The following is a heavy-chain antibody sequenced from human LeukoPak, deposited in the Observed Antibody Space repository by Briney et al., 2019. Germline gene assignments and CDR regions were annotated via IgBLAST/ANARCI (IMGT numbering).Heavy chain of an antibody. CDR1: GCTFSSYS. CDR2: IGSSSSYI. J-gene: IGHJ4*02. V-gene: IGHV3-21*01. Sequence: GGSLRLSCAASGCTFSSYSMNWVRQAPGKGLEWVSSIGSSSSYIYYADSVKGRFTISRDNAKNSLYLQMNSLRAEDTAVYYCARVLVAGTNYWGQGTLVTVSS. D-gene: IGHD6-19*01. CDR3: ARVLVAGTNY.